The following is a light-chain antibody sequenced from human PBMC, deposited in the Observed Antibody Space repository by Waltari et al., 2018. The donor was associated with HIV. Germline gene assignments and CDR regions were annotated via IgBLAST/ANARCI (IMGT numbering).Light chain of an antibody. Sequence: QAGLTQPPSVSKGLRQTATLTCTGNSDNVGNRGAAWLQQHQGHPPKLLSYRNNNRPSDIQKRLAAARSGNTASLTITGLRPEDEADYYCSAWDSSLSAWVFGGGTKLTVL. CDR2: RNN. CDR1: SDNVGNRG. V-gene: IGLV10-54*01. CDR3: SAWDSSLSAWV. J-gene: IGLJ3*02.